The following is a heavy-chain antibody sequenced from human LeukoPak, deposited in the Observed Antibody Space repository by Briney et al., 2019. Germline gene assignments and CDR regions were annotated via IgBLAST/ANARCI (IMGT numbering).Heavy chain of an antibody. V-gene: IGHV3-30-3*01. CDR3: AREPTYSSSWYHDY. Sequence: GGSLRLSCAASGFTFSSYAMSWVRQAPGKGLEWVAVISYDGSNKYYADSVKGRFTISRDNSKNTLYLQMNSLRAEDTAVYYCAREPTYSSSWYHDYWGQGTLVTVSS. CDR2: ISYDGSNK. D-gene: IGHD6-13*01. J-gene: IGHJ4*02. CDR1: GFTFSSYA.